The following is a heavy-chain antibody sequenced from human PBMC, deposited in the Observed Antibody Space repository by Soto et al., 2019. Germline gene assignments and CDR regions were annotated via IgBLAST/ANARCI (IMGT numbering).Heavy chain of an antibody. CDR3: AKVVGLVEYFQH. Sequence: GGSLSPSFAASGFTFTSYALTWVRRAPGKGLEWVSAISGSGGSTYYADSVKGRFTISRDNSKNTLYLQMNSLRAEDTAVYYCAKVVGLVEYFQHWGQGTLVTVSS. D-gene: IGHD6-19*01. V-gene: IGHV3-23*01. CDR1: GFTFTSYA. J-gene: IGHJ1*01. CDR2: ISGSGGST.